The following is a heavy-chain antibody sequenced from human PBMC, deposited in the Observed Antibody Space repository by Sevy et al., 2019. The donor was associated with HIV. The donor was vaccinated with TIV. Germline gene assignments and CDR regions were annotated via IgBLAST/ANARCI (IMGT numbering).Heavy chain of an antibody. CDR3: ARNPPRDDYAFDY. CDR2: ISSSSSTI. D-gene: IGHD5-12*01. Sequence: GGSLRLSCAASGFTFSSYSMNWVRQAPGKGLEWVSYISSSSSTIYYADSVKGRFTISRDNAKNSLYLQMNSLRDEDTAVYYCARNPPRDDYAFDYWGQGTLFTVSS. V-gene: IGHV3-48*02. J-gene: IGHJ4*02. CDR1: GFTFSSYS.